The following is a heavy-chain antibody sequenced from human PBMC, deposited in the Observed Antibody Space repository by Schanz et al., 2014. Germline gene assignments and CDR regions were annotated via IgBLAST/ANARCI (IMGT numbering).Heavy chain of an antibody. J-gene: IGHJ6*02. Sequence: EVQLVESGGGLVQPGGSLRLSCAASGFTFTNYWMTWVRQAPGKGLEWVSAISGSGETTYYADSVKGRFTISRDNSKNALYLQMNSLRAEDTAVYYCARRITGTHHNPYYHGMDVWGQGTTVTVSS. CDR2: ISGSGETT. CDR1: GFTFTNYW. D-gene: IGHD1-20*01. V-gene: IGHV3-23*04. CDR3: ARRITGTHHNPYYHGMDV.